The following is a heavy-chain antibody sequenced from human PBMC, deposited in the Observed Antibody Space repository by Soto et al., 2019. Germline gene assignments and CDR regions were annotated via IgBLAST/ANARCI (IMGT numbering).Heavy chain of an antibody. CDR1: GITLSNYG. Sequence: PGGSLRLSCAASGITLSNYGMHWVRQAPGKGLEWLAVISSDGSNTFYADSVKGRLTISRDNSKSTLYLQMDSLRTEDTAVYFCAASXRGYNSGAHHAYYGMDIWGQGTTVTVSS. V-gene: IGHV3-30*03. CDR2: ISSDGSNT. CDR3: AASXRGYNSGAHHAYYGMDI. D-gene: IGHD5-12*01. J-gene: IGHJ6*02.